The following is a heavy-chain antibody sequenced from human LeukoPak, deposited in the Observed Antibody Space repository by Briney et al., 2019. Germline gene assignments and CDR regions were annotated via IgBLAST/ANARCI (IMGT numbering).Heavy chain of an antibody. D-gene: IGHD5-12*01. CDR3: AKLGGRYRGWFDP. CDR1: GFTFISYA. CDR2: ISGSGKST. J-gene: IGHJ5*02. V-gene: IGHV3-23*01. Sequence: GGSLRLSCAASGFTFISYAMSWVRQAPGKGLERVSTISGSGKSTYADSVKGRFTISRDNSKNTLYLQMNSLRAEDTAVYYCAKLGGRYRGWFDPWGQGTLVIVSS.